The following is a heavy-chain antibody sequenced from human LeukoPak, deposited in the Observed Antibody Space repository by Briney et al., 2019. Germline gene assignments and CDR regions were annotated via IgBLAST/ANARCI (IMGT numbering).Heavy chain of an antibody. Sequence: GGSLRLSCAASGFTFSSYAMSWVRQAPGKGLEWVSAISGGGGSTYYADSVKGRFTISRDNSKNTLYLQMNSLRAEDTAVYYCVKDLVNYYDSGGYYSPFDYWGQGTLVTVSS. V-gene: IGHV3-23*01. CDR2: ISGGGGST. CDR3: VKDLVNYYDSGGYYSPFDY. D-gene: IGHD3-22*01. J-gene: IGHJ4*02. CDR1: GFTFSSYA.